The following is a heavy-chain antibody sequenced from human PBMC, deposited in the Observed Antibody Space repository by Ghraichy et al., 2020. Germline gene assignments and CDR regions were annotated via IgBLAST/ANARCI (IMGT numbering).Heavy chain of an antibody. CDR3: ARGGDTKGYYAPWNY. J-gene: IGHJ4*02. Sequence: SETLSLTCSLSGGSISHYWWSWLRQAPGEGPQWIGEVHYSGSTNYVPSLKSRLTISLDTTRDQFFLRLTSVTAADTVVYYCARGGDTKGYYAPWNYWGQGILVTVSS. CDR1: GGSISHYW. D-gene: IGHD3-22*01. CDR2: VHYSGST. V-gene: IGHV4-59*01.